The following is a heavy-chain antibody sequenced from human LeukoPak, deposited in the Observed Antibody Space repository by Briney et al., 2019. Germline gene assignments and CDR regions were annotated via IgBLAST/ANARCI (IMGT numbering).Heavy chain of an antibody. CDR2: INTNTGNP. J-gene: IGHJ4*02. V-gene: IGHV7-4-1*02. CDR1: GYTFTTYA. CDR3: ARVGPAAMSDY. Sequence: ASVKVSCKPSGYTFTTYAMNWVRQAPGQGLEWMGWINTNTGNPTYAQGFTGRFVFSLDTSVSTAYLQISSLKAEDTAVYYCARVGPAAMSDYWGQGTLVTVSS. D-gene: IGHD2-2*01.